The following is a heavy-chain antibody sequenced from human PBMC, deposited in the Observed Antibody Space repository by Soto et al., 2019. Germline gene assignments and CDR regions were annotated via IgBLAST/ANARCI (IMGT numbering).Heavy chain of an antibody. CDR1: GGSFSGYY. J-gene: IGHJ6*02. V-gene: IGHV4-34*01. CDR3: ARGWGARSSSWYDIYYYYYYGMDV. CDR2: INHSGST. D-gene: IGHD6-13*01. Sequence: SETLSLTCAVYGGSFSGYYWSWIRQPPGKGLEWIGEINHSGSTNYNPSLKSRVTISVDTSKNQFSLKLSSVTAADTAVYYCARGWGARSSSWYDIYYYYYYGMDVWGQGTTVTVSS.